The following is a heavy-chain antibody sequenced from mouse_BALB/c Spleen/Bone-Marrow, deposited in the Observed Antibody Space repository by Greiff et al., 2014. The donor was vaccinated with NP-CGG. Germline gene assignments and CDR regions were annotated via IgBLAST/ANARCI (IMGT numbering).Heavy chain of an antibody. CDR2: IYPGDGDT. Sequence: VKLVESGAELARPGASVKLSCKASGYTFTSYWMQWVKQRPGQGLEWIGAIYPGDGDTRYTQKFKGKATLTADKSSSTAYMQLSSLASEDSAVYYCARGFPFDYWGQGTTLTVSP. V-gene: IGHV1-87*01. CDR3: ARGFPFDY. J-gene: IGHJ2*01. CDR1: GYTFTSYW.